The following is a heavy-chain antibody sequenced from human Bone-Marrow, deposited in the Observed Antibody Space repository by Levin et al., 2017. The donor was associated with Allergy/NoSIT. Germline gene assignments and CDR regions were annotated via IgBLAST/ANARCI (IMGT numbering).Heavy chain of an antibody. CDR3: ARDEILWFGKLSGFFDK. D-gene: IGHD3-10*01. J-gene: IGHJ4*02. V-gene: IGHV3-33*01. Sequence: GESLKISCAASGFTFSSYGMHWVRQAPGKGLEWVAGIWHDGSKKDYSDSVKGRFTISRDNSKNTLFLQMNSLRAEDTAVYYCARDEILWFGKLSGFFDKWGQGILIIVSS. CDR1: GFTFSSYG. CDR2: IWHDGSKK.